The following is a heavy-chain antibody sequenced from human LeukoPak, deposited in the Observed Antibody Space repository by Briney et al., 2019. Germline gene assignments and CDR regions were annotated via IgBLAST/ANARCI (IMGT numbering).Heavy chain of an antibody. CDR2: IYYSGSA. J-gene: IGHJ5*02. Sequence: SETLPLTCTVSGGSVSSGSYHWSWIRQPPGKGLEWIGYIYYSGSAKYNPSLKSRVTISVDTSKNQFSLKLTSVTAADTAVYYWARGFGDWGLSWFDPWGQGTLVTVSS. D-gene: IGHD3-10*01. CDR1: GGSVSSGSYH. CDR3: ARGFGDWGLSWFDP. V-gene: IGHV4-61*01.